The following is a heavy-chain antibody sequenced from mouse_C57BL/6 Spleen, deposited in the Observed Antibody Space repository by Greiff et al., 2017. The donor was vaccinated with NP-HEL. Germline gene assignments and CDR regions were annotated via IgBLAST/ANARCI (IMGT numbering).Heavy chain of an antibody. CDR2: IYPRDGST. J-gene: IGHJ4*01. Sequence: VQLQESGPELVKPGASVKLSCKASGYTFTSYDINWVKQRPGQGLEWIGWIYPRDGSTKYNEKFKGKATLPVDTSSSTAYMELHSLTSEDSAVYFCARWTAQALYAMDYWGQGTSVTVSS. D-gene: IGHD3-2*02. CDR1: GYTFTSYD. V-gene: IGHV1-85*01. CDR3: ARWTAQALYAMDY.